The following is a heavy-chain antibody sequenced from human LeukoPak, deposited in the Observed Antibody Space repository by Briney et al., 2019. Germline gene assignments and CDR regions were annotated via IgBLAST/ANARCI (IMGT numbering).Heavy chain of an antibody. CDR3: AKRARDSYYYYMDV. V-gene: IGHV3-23*01. CDR2: ISGSGGST. J-gene: IGHJ6*03. CDR1: GFTFSSYA. Sequence: GGSLRLSCAASGFTFSSYAMSWVRQAPGKGLEGVSAISGSGGSTYYADSVKGLFTISRDNSKNTLYLQMNSLRAEDTAVYYCAKRARDSYYYYMDVWGKGTPVTVSS.